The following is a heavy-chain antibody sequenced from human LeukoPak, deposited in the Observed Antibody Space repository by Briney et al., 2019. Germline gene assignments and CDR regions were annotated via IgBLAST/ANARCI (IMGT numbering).Heavy chain of an antibody. CDR2: IYYSGSN. CDR1: GGSISRYY. V-gene: IGHV4-59*01. J-gene: IGHJ6*03. CDR3: AARGPDDFWSGYGFGSPYYYFYMDV. Sequence: AETLSLTCTVSGGSISRYYWSWIRQPAGKGLEWMGYIYYSGSNNYIPSLKSRATISVHTSKNQFSVKLSSVHAAATAVYYCAARGPDDFWSGYGFGSPYYYFYMDVWGKGTTVTVSS. D-gene: IGHD3-3*01.